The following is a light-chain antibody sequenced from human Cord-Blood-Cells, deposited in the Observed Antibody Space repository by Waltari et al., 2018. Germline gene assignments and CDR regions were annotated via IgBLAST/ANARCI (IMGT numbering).Light chain of an antibody. V-gene: IGLV2-23*02. CDR3: CSYAGSSTPYVV. CDR1: SSDVGSYNL. J-gene: IGLJ2*01. CDR2: EVS. Sequence: QSALTQPASVSGSPGPSITISCTGTSSDVGSYNLVSWYQQHPGKAPKLMIYEVSQRPSGVSNRFSGSKSGNTASLTISGLQAEDEADYYCCSYAGSSTPYVVFGGGTKLTVL.